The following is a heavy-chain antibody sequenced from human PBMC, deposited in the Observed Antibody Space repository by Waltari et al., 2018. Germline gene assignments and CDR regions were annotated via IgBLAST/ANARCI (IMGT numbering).Heavy chain of an antibody. J-gene: IGHJ5*02. CDR1: SYSIRSGYF. CDR2: ISHSGKT. CDR3: VRDLGGSGNSWFDA. V-gene: IGHV4-38-2*02. D-gene: IGHD3-10*01. Sequence: QVQLQESGPGLARPSETLSLTCVVSSYSIRSGYFWGWIRQPPGKGLEWVGNISHSGKTYDNPSLQSRLSLSVDTSKNQFALKVTSVTAADTAIYYCVRDLGGSGNSWFDAWGQGTLVTVSS.